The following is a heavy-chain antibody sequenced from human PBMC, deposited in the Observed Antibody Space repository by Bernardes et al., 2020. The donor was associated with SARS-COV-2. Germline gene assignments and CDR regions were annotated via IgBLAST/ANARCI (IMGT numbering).Heavy chain of an antibody. CDR1: GFAFNVYG. Sequence: GGSLRLCCAACGFAFNVYGMHWVRQAPGKGLEWVAVIWNDGSNKYYADSVKGRFTISRDNSKNTVYLQMNSLRAEDTAVYYCARGRSGGNQRYYYYAIDVWGQGTTVTVSS. V-gene: IGHV3-33*01. CDR2: IWNDGSNK. D-gene: IGHD2-15*01. J-gene: IGHJ6*02. CDR3: ARGRSGGNQRYYYYAIDV.